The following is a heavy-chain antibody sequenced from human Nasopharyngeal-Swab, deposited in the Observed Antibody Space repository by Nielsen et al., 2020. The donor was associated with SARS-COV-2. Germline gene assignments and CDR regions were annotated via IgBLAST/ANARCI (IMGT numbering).Heavy chain of an antibody. Sequence: GESLKISCAASGFTFSDHYMDWVRQAPGKGLEWVGRSRNKVNSYTTEYAASVKGRFTISRDDSKNSLYLQMNSLKTEDTAVYYCARGDYYAYWGQGTPVTVSS. CDR1: GFTFSDHY. CDR2: SRNKVNSYTT. CDR3: ARGDYYAY. J-gene: IGHJ4*02. V-gene: IGHV3-72*01.